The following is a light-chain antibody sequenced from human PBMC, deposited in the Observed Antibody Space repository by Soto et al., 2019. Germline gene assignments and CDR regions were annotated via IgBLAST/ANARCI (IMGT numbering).Light chain of an antibody. CDR1: QGISNA. CDR3: QQFNSYPLT. CDR2: DAS. J-gene: IGKJ4*01. Sequence: ALQLTQSPSSLSASIGDRVTITCRASQGISNALAWYQHKSGKAPKSLIYDASSLESGVPSRFSGSGSGTDFTPTISSLQAEDFATYYCQQFNSYPLTVGGGTKVEIK. V-gene: IGKV1-13*02.